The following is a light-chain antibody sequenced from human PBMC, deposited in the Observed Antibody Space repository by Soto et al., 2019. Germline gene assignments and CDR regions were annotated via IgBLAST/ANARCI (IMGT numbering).Light chain of an antibody. J-gene: IGKJ5*01. CDR1: QSVSSY. CDR2: GAS. CDR3: QQYGSSTIT. V-gene: IGKV3-20*01. Sequence: EIVLTQSPATLSLSPGEGATLSCRASQSVSSYLAWYQQKPGQAPRLLIYGASSRATGIPDRFSGSGSGTDFTLTISRLEPEDFAVYYCQQYGSSTITFGQGTRLEIK.